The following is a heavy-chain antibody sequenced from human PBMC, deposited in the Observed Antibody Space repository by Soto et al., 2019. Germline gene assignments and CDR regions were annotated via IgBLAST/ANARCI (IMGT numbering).Heavy chain of an antibody. Sequence: PSETLSLTCTVSGGSISSSSYYWGWIRQPPGKGLEWIGSIYYSGSTYCNPSLKSRVTISVDTSKNQFSLKLSSVTAADTAVYYCASPSRGSGSNKGYYYYGMDVWGQGTTVTVSS. D-gene: IGHD3-10*01. J-gene: IGHJ6*02. CDR2: IYYSGST. CDR1: GGSISSSSYY. CDR3: ASPSRGSGSNKGYYYYGMDV. V-gene: IGHV4-39*01.